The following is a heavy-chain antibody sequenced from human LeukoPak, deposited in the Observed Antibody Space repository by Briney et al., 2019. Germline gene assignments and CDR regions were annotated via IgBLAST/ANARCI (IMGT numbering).Heavy chain of an antibody. Sequence: GGSLRLSCAASGFTFSSYWMTWVRQAPGQGLEWVANINQDGLEKPFVDSVKGRFTISRDNAKNSLYLQMRSLRAEDTAVYYCARGSSSLGGHVSQFDYWGRGTLVTVSS. CDR2: INQDGLEK. CDR1: GFTFSSYW. J-gene: IGHJ4*02. CDR3: ARGSSSLGGHVSQFDY. V-gene: IGHV3-7*01. D-gene: IGHD5-12*01.